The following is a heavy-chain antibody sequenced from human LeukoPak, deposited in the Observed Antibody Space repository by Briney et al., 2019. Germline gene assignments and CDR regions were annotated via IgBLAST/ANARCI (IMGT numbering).Heavy chain of an antibody. Sequence: SETLSLTCTVSGGSISSYYGSWIRQPPGKGLEWIGYIYYSGSTNYNPSLKSRVTISVDTSKNQFSLKLSSVTAADTAVYYCARRAYYYDSSGYRTFYYFDYWGQGTLVTVSS. D-gene: IGHD3-22*01. V-gene: IGHV4-59*08. CDR3: ARRAYYYDSSGYRTFYYFDY. CDR1: GGSISSYY. J-gene: IGHJ4*02. CDR2: IYYSGST.